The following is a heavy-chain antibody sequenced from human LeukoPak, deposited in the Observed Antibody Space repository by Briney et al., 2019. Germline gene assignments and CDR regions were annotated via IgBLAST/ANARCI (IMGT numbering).Heavy chain of an antibody. J-gene: IGHJ4*02. V-gene: IGHV4-39*01. CDR1: GVSISSSNSY. CDR2: IYYSGNT. D-gene: IGHD3/OR15-3a*01. CDR3: ARQTGSGLFILP. Sequence: SETLSLTCTVSGVSISSSNSYWGWIRQPPGKGLEWIGSIYYSGNTYYNASLKSRVSISVDTSKNQFSLRLTSVTAADTAVYYCARQTGSGLFILPGGQGTLVTVSS.